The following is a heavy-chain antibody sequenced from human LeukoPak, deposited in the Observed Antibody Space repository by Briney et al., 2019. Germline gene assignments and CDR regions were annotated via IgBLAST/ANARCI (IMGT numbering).Heavy chain of an antibody. CDR3: ARVITIFGVASPAFDI. J-gene: IGHJ3*02. CDR1: GYTFTGYY. CDR2: INPSGGST. Sequence: VASVKVSCKASGYTFTGYYMHWVRQAPGQGLEWMGIINPSGGSTSYAQKFQGRVTMTRDTSTSTVYMELSSLRSEDTAVYYCARVITIFGVASPAFDIWGQGTMVTVSS. V-gene: IGHV1-46*01. D-gene: IGHD3-3*01.